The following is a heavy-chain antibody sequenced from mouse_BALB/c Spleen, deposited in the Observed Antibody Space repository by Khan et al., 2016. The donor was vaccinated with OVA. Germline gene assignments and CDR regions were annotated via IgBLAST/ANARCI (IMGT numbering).Heavy chain of an antibody. V-gene: IGHV1-7*01. CDR2: INPSTGYT. CDR1: GYTFINYW. Sequence: VQLKQSGAELAKPGASVKMSCKASGYTFINYWILWIKQRPGQGLEWIGYINPSTGYTEYNQNFKDKATLTADISSSTAYMQLSSLTSEDSAVYYCARRGLRWDFDYGGQGTTLTVSS. D-gene: IGHD1-1*01. CDR3: ARRGLRWDFDY. J-gene: IGHJ2*01.